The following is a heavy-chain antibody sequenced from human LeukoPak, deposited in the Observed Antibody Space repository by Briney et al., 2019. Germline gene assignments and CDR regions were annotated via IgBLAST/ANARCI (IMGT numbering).Heavy chain of an antibody. V-gene: IGHV3-74*01. CDR2: IKSDGSFT. Sequence: GGSLRLSCAASGFSFSSYWMHWVRQPPGKGLVWVSHIKSDGSFTNYADSVKGRFTISRDNAKNTLYLQMNSLRPEDTAVYYCARGTGAFDIWGQGTKVTVSS. CDR1: GFSFSSYW. CDR3: ARGTGAFDI. D-gene: IGHD1-1*01. J-gene: IGHJ3*02.